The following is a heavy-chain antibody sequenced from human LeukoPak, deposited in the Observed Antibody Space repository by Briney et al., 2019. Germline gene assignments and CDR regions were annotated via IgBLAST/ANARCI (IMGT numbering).Heavy chain of an antibody. CDR2: SYYSGNT. CDR3: ATAPYEYIWGTYRTNWSDP. D-gene: IGHD3-16*02. Sequence: SETLSLTCTVSGGAISSGDYYWSWIRQPPGKGLEWIGYSYYSGNTYYNPSLKSRVAISMDTSKNQFSLKLNSMTAADTAVYYCATAPYEYIWGTYRTNWSDPWGQGTLVTVSS. V-gene: IGHV4-30-4*01. J-gene: IGHJ5*02. CDR1: GGAISSGDYY.